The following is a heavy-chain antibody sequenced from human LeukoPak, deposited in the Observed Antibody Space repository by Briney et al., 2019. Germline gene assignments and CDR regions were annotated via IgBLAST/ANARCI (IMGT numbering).Heavy chain of an antibody. Sequence: GGSLRLSCAASGFTVSSNYMNWVSQAPAKGLEWVKVIYSVCCTYFRASVKGRFNISRDNSKDDLYLQMNKLRVEDTAVFYCTRDGYNGGGFDIWGQGTMVTVSS. D-gene: IGHD5-24*01. CDR1: GFTVSSNY. V-gene: IGHV3-53*01. J-gene: IGHJ3*02. CDR3: TRDGYNGGGFDI. CDR2: IYSVCCT.